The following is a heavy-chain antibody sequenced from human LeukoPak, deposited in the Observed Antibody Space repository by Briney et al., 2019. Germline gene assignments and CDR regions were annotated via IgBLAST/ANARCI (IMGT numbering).Heavy chain of an antibody. CDR3: ARVYLERLTAGYFDH. Sequence: PGGSLRLSCAASGFTFSTYAMSWVRQAPGKGLEWVAVISDDGRHNYYADPVKGRFTISRDNSKSTLYLQMNSLRDDDSAAYFCARVYLERLTAGYFDHWGQGTQVTVSP. V-gene: IGHV3-30*04. J-gene: IGHJ4*02. CDR2: ISDDGRHN. D-gene: IGHD2-8*01. CDR1: GFTFSTYA.